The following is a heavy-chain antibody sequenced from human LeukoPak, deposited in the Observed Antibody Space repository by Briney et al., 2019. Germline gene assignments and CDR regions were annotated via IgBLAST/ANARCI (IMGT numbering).Heavy chain of an antibody. Sequence: PGGSLRLSCAASGFTFSSYAMSWVRQAPGKGLEWVSAISGNGGSTYYADSVKGRFTISRDNSKNTLYLQMNSLRAEDTAVYYCAKRQRYCTNGVCFELFDYWGQGTLVTVSS. CDR2: ISGNGGST. CDR3: AKRQRYCTNGVCFELFDY. J-gene: IGHJ4*02. V-gene: IGHV3-23*01. CDR1: GFTFSSYA. D-gene: IGHD2-8*01.